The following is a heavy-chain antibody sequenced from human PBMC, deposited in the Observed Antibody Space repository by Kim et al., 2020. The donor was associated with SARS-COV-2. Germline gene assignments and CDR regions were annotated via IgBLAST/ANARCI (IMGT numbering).Heavy chain of an antibody. CDR3: ARQGTSYPYYFDY. D-gene: IGHD5-18*01. CDR1: GGSISSYY. Sequence: SETLSLTCTFSGGSISSYYWSWIPQPPGKGLEWIGYIHYSGSTNYNPSLKSRVTISVDTSKNQFSLKLSSVTAADTAVYYCARQGTSYPYYFDYWDQGTLVTVSS. CDR2: IHYSGST. V-gene: IGHV4-59*08. J-gene: IGHJ4*02.